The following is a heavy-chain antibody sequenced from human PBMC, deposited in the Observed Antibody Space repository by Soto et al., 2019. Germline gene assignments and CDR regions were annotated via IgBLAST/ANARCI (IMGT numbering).Heavy chain of an antibody. D-gene: IGHD1-1*01. CDR3: ARESNWNDGAWFDP. V-gene: IGHV4-59*01. Sequence: PSETLSLTCTVSGGSISSYYWSWIRQPPGKGLEWIGYIYYSGSTNYNPSLKSRVTISVDTSKNQFSLKLSSVTAADTAVYYCARESNWNDGAWFDPWGQGTLVTVSS. CDR1: GGSISSYY. CDR2: IYYSGST. J-gene: IGHJ5*02.